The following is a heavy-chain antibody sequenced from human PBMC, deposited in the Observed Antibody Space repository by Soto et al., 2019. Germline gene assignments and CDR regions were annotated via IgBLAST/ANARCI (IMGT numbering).Heavy chain of an antibody. V-gene: IGHV1-18*04. CDR2: ISAYNGNT. J-gene: IGHJ4*02. D-gene: IGHD6-19*01. CDR3: ARGGTGAYSSGRYDY. CDR1: GYTFSIYG. Sequence: QVELMQSGAEVKRPGASVKVSCTASGYTFSIYGISWVRQAPGQGLEWMGWISAYNGNTNYAQNLQGRVTVTTDTSTRTAYMELRSLTSDDTAVYYCARGGTGAYSSGRYDYWGQGTLVTVSS.